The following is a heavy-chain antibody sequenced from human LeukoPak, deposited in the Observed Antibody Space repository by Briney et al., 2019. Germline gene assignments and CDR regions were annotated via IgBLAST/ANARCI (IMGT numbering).Heavy chain of an antibody. CDR3: ARSTRRQNDAFDI. J-gene: IGHJ3*02. Sequence: PGGPLRLSCAASGFTFSSYSVNWVRQAPGKGLEWVSSISERSSYIYYADSMKGRFTISRDNAKNSLYLQMNSLRAEDTAVYYCARSTRRQNDAFDIWGQGTVVTVSS. CDR2: ISERSSYI. CDR1: GFTFSSYS. V-gene: IGHV3-21*01.